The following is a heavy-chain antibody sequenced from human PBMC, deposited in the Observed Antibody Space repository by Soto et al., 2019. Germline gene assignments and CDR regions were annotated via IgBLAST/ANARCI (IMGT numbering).Heavy chain of an antibody. Sequence: QITLKESGPTLVQPTQTLTVTCTFSGFSLSTSGAGVGWIRQSPGKAPEWLALISWKDEKRYNPGLKSRLTITTDTSQNQVVLTMTDVDPLYTATYFCANRYGGNYCRWYLDSWGQGTMVTVSS. V-gene: IGHV2-5*01. CDR1: GFSLSTSGAG. J-gene: IGHJ4*02. CDR3: ANRYGGNYCRWYLDS. CDR2: ISWKDEK. D-gene: IGHD4-17*01.